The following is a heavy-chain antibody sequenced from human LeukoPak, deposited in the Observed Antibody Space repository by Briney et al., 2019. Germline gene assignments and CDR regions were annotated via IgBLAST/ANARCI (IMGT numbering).Heavy chain of an antibody. V-gene: IGHV4-34*01. J-gene: IGHJ4*02. CDR3: AARAATGTIVDS. D-gene: IGHD6-13*01. CDR2: INHSGST. CDR1: GGSFSGYY. Sequence: SETLSLTCAVYGGSFSGYYWSWIRQPPGKGLEWLGEINHSGSTNYNPSLKSRVTMSVDTSKDQFSLRLTSVAAADTAVYYCAARAATGTIVDSWGQGTLVTVSS.